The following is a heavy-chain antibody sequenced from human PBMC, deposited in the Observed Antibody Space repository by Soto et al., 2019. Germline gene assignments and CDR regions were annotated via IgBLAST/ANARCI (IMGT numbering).Heavy chain of an antibody. CDR2: MNPNSGNT. Sequence: ASVKVSCKASGYTFTSYDINWVRQATGQGLEWMGWMNPNSGNTGYAQKFQGRVTMTRNTSISTAYMELSSLRSEDTAVDYCARVWYYDILTGYYGFDYWGQGTLVTVSS. V-gene: IGHV1-8*01. CDR1: GYTFTSYD. CDR3: ARVWYYDILTGYYGFDY. D-gene: IGHD3-9*01. J-gene: IGHJ4*02.